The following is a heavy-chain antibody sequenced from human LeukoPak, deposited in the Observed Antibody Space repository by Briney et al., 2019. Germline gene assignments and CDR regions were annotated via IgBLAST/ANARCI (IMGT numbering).Heavy chain of an antibody. D-gene: IGHD5-24*01. Sequence: GGSLRLSCAGSGFTFSSYTMNWVRQAPGKGLEWVSLLYSSGSTYYADSVKGRFTISRDNSKNTLYLQMNSLRAEDTAVYYCASRDKGYYYGMDVWGQGTTVTVSS. J-gene: IGHJ6*02. CDR3: ASRDKGYYYGMDV. CDR2: LYSSGST. CDR1: GFTFSSYT. V-gene: IGHV3-66*01.